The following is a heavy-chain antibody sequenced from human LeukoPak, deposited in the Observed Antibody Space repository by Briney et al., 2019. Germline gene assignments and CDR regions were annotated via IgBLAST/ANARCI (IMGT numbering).Heavy chain of an antibody. Sequence: GASVKVSCKASGYTFTGYYMHWVRQAPGQGLEWMGWINPNSGGTNYAQKFQGRVTMTRDTSISTAYMELSRLRSDDTAVYYCARDQIMPVLRYFDWLPSNDYGMDVWGQGTTVTVSS. CDR1: GYTFTGYY. D-gene: IGHD3-9*01. CDR2: INPNSGGT. CDR3: ARDQIMPVLRYFDWLPSNDYGMDV. V-gene: IGHV1-2*02. J-gene: IGHJ6*02.